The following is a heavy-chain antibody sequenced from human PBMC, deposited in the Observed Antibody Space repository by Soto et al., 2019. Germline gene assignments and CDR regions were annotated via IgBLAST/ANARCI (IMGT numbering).Heavy chain of an antibody. D-gene: IGHD2-2*01. CDR2: ISGSGGST. CDR1: GFTFSSYA. J-gene: IGHJ3*02. CDR3: AKGSVVVPAAMVTMIVPGAFDI. Sequence: WGSLKLSCAASGFTFSSYAMSWVRQAPGKGLEWVSAISGSGGSTYYADSVKGRFTISRDNSKNTLYLQMNSLRAEDTAVYYCAKGSVVVPAAMVTMIVPGAFDIWGQGTMVTVSS. V-gene: IGHV3-23*01.